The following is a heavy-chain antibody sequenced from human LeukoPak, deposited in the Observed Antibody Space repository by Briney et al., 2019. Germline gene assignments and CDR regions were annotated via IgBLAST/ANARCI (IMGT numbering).Heavy chain of an antibody. CDR1: GYTFTSYG. Sequence: ASVKVSCKSSGYTFTSYGISWVRQPPGQGLEWMGWISAYNGNTNYAQKLQGRVTMTTDTSTSTAYMELRSLRSDDTAVYYCAREVYSSWHYSYGMDVWGQGTTVTVSS. CDR3: AREVYSSWHYSYGMDV. J-gene: IGHJ6*02. V-gene: IGHV1-18*01. D-gene: IGHD6-6*01. CDR2: ISAYNGNT.